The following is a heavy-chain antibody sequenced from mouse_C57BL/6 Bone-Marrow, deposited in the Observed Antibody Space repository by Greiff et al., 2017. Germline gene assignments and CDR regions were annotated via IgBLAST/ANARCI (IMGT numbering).Heavy chain of an antibody. J-gene: IGHJ2*01. Sequence: VKLQESGPELVKPGASVKISCKASGYAFSSSWMNWVKQRPGKGLEWIGRIYPGDGDTNYNGQFKGKATLTSDKSSSTAYMQRSSLTSEDSAVYFCARGYGSSYDYFDYWGQGTTLTVSS. CDR3: ARGYGSSYDYFDY. D-gene: IGHD1-1*01. CDR2: IYPGDGDT. V-gene: IGHV1-82*01. CDR1: GYAFSSSW.